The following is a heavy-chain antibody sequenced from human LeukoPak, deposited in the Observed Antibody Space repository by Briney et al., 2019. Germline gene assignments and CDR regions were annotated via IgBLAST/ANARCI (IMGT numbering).Heavy chain of an antibody. J-gene: IGHJ6*03. CDR1: SGSISGHY. Sequence: SETLSLTCTVSSGSISGHYWSWVRQPPGKGLEWIAYIYYSGVTKYNPSLKSRVTISEDTSKNQFSLKLSSVTAADTAVYYCARGPNYYYMDVWGKGTTVTVSS. CDR2: IYYSGVT. V-gene: IGHV4-59*11. CDR3: ARGPNYYYMDV.